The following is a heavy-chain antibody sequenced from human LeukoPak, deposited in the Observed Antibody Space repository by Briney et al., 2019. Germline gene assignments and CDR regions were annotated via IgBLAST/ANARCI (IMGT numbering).Heavy chain of an antibody. J-gene: IGHJ4*02. CDR3: ARVGAPKLYYFDY. CDR2: ISWNSGGI. CDR1: GFTFDDYA. D-gene: IGHD1-26*01. V-gene: IGHV3-9*01. Sequence: PGGSLRLSCAASGFTFDDYAMHWVRQAPGKGLEWVSGISWNSGGIGYADSVKGRFTISRDNAKNSLYLQMNSLRAEDTALYYCARVGAPKLYYFDYWGQGTLVTVSS.